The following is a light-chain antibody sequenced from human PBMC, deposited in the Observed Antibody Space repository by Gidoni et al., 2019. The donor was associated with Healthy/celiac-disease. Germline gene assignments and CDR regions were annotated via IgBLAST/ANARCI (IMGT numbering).Light chain of an antibody. CDR2: DAS. V-gene: IGKV1-33*01. CDR3: QQYDNLPT. J-gene: IGKJ2*01. Sequence: DIQMTQSPSSLSASVGDRVTITCQASQDISNYLHWYQQNPGKAPKLLIYDASNLETGVPSRFSGSGSGTDFTFTISRLQPEDIATYYCQQYDNLPTFGQETKLEIK. CDR1: QDISNY.